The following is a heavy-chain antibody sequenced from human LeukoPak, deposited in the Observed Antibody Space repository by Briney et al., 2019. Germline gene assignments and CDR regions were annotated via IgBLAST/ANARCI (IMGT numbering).Heavy chain of an antibody. V-gene: IGHV3-23*01. CDR3: ARVYYYDSSGLGY. CDR1: GFTFSSYG. D-gene: IGHD3-22*01. J-gene: IGHJ4*02. CDR2: ISGSGGST. Sequence: GGSLRLSCAASGFTFSSYGMSWVRQAPGKGLEWVSAISGSGGSTYYADSVKGRFTISRDNSKNTLYLQMNSLRAEDTAVYYCARVYYYDSSGLGYWGQGTLVTVSS.